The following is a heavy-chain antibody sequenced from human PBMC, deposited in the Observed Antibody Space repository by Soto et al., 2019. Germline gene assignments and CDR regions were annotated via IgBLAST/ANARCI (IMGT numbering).Heavy chain of an antibody. CDR1: CGSISNYF. CDR3: ARAPDGGGYFDY. CDR2: VYTSGRT. J-gene: IGHJ4*02. D-gene: IGHD6-13*01. Sequence: SETLSLTCTVSCGSISNYFWTWIRQPPGKGLEWIGYVYTSGRTNYNPSLKSRVTISLDTSKTQFSLKVTSVTAADTAVYYCARAPDGGGYFDYWGQGALVTVSS. V-gene: IGHV4-59*01.